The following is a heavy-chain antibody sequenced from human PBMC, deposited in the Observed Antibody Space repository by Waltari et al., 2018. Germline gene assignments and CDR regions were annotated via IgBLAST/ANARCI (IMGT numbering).Heavy chain of an antibody. Sequence: EVQLVESGGGLVQPGGSLILSCAASGFTFSSHWMRWVRQAPGKGLEWVASIKQDGSQKNYVDSVKGRFTISSDNAKNSLYLQMNSLRAEDTAVYYCARGYKSDSWGQGTLVTVSS. V-gene: IGHV3-7*01. J-gene: IGHJ4*02. D-gene: IGHD5-18*01. CDR2: IKQDGSQK. CDR1: GFTFSSHW. CDR3: ARGYKSDS.